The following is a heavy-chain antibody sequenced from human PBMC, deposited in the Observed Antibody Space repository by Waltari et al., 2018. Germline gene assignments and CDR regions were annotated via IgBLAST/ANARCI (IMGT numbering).Heavy chain of an antibody. CDR2: IQGTGKT. CDR1: GDSVRNNYW. V-gene: IGHV4-4*02. CDR3: ARDRGRGLYLDS. J-gene: IGHJ4*02. Sequence: QLQLQQSGPGLVKPSESLFLSCAVSGDSVRNNYWWSWVRQPPGKGLGWIGKIQGTGKTNYNPSLESRVTVSMDTSNNQFSLRVTSPTAADTAVYFCARDRGRGLYLDSWGQGTLVTVS. D-gene: IGHD1-26*01.